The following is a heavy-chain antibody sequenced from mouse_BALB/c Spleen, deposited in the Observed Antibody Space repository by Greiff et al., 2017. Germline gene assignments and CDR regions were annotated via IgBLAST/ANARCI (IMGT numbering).Heavy chain of an antibody. CDR1: GFSLTSYD. D-gene: IGHD2-12*01. CDR3: VRDDDGAWFAY. V-gene: IGHV2-9-2*01. Sequence: VQLVESGPGLVAPSQSLSITCTVSGFSLTSYDISWIRQPPGKGLEWLGVIWTGGGTNYNSAFMSRLSISKDNSKSQVFLKMNSLQTDDTAIYYCVRDDDGAWFAYWGQGTLVTVSA. J-gene: IGHJ3*01. CDR2: IWTGGGT.